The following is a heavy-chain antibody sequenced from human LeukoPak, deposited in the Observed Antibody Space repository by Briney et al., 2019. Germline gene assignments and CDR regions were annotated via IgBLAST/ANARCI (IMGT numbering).Heavy chain of an antibody. V-gene: IGHV1-24*01. J-gene: IGHJ6*03. CDR3: ATDLRVRSSIDYYYYYMDV. D-gene: IGHD6-6*01. CDR2: LDPEDGET. CDR1: GYTLTELS. Sequence: ASVKVSCKVSGYTLTELSMHWVRQAPGKGLEWMGGLDPEDGETIYAQKFQGRVTMTEDTSTDTAYMELSSLRSEDTAVYYCATDLRVRSSIDYYYYYMDVWGKGTTVTVSS.